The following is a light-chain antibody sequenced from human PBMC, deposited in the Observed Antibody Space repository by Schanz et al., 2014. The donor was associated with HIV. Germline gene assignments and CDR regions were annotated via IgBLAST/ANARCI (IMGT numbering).Light chain of an antibody. CDR3: CSYTTTSTYV. J-gene: IGLJ1*01. CDR1: SSNIGRNT. V-gene: IGLV1-44*01. Sequence: QSVLPQPPSASGTPGQRVTISCSGSSSNIGRNTVNWYQQIPGTAPKLLIYSNNQRPSGVPDRFSGSKSGTSASLAISGLQAEDEADYYCCSYTTTSTYVFGAGTKLTVL. CDR2: SNN.